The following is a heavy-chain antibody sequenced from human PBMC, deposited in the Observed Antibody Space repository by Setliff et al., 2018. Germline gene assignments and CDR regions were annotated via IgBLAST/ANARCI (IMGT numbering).Heavy chain of an antibody. J-gene: IGHJ4*02. V-gene: IGHV3-7*01. CDR3: FGAGTCSY. CDR2: INQDGSAK. Sequence: GGSLRLSCAASGFPFSTYWLNWVRQAPGKGLEWVANINQDGSAKYYVDSVKGRFTISRDNAKNSLSLQMNNLRTEDTAVYYCFGAGTCSYWGQGTLVTVSS. D-gene: IGHD3-10*01. CDR1: GFPFSTYW.